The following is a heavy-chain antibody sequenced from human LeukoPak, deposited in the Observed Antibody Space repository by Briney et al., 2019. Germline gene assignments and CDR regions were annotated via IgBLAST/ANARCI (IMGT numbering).Heavy chain of an antibody. Sequence: SVKVSSKASGSTFSSYAISWVRQAPGQGLEWMGRIIPIFGTANYAQKFQGRVTITTDESTSTAYMELSSLRSEDTAVYYCARGDIVVVPAATVPRGSMYYFDYWGQGTLVTVSS. CDR2: IIPIFGTA. V-gene: IGHV1-69*05. CDR1: GSTFSSYA. J-gene: IGHJ4*02. D-gene: IGHD2-2*01. CDR3: ARGDIVVVPAATVPRGSMYYFDY.